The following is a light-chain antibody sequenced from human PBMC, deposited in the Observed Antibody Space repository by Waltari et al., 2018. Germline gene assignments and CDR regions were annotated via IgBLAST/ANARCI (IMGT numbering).Light chain of an antibody. Sequence: QSVLTQPPSVSAAPGQRVTLSCSVRISHVATYYVSLYHQLPGAAPKLLIYDNNKRPSGIPDRFSASKSGTSATLGITGLQIGDEADYYCATWDNSLSEVVFGGGTKLTVL. CDR1: ISHVATYY. V-gene: IGLV1-51*01. J-gene: IGLJ2*01. CDR2: DNN. CDR3: ATWDNSLSEVV.